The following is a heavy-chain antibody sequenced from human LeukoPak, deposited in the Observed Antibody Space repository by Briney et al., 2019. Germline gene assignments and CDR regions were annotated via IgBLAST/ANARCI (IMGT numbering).Heavy chain of an antibody. CDR1: GFTFDDYA. D-gene: IGHD5-12*01. V-gene: IGHV3-9*01. J-gene: IGHJ4*02. CDR3: AKDIVATIRAFDY. CDR2: ISWNSGSI. Sequence: PGRSLRLSCAASGFTFDDYAMHWVRQAPGKGLEWVSGISWNSGSIGCADSVKGRFTISRDNAKNSLYLQMNSLRAEDTALYYCAKDIVATIRAFDYWGQGTLVTVSS.